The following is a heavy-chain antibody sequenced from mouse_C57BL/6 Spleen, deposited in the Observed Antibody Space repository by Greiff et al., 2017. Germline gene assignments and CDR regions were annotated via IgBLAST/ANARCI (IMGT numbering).Heavy chain of an antibody. CDR2: IYPGDGDT. J-gene: IGHJ2*01. V-gene: IGHV1-82*01. CDR1: GYAFSSSW. Sequence: VHLVESGPELVKPGASVKISCKASGYAFSSSWMNWVKQRPGKGLEWIGRIYPGDGDTNYNGKFKGKATLTADKSSSTAYMHLSSLTSEDSAVYCCARSGYDYGGYWGQGTTLTVSS. D-gene: IGHD2-4*01. CDR3: ARSGYDYGGY.